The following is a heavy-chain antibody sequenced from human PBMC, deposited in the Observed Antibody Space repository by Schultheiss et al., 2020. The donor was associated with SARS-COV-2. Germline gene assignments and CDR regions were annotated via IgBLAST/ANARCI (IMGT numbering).Heavy chain of an antibody. V-gene: IGHV1-2*02. J-gene: IGHJ1*01. CDR2: MNPNNGGT. Sequence: ASVKVSCKASGYTFTTYDINWVRQATGQGLEWMGWMNPNNGGTNYAQKFQGRVTMTRDTSISTAYMELSRLRSDDTAVYYCARWKLLGYCSSTSCYEYFQHWGQGTLVTVSS. CDR3: ARWKLLGYCSSTSCYEYFQH. D-gene: IGHD2-2*01. CDR1: GYTFTTYD.